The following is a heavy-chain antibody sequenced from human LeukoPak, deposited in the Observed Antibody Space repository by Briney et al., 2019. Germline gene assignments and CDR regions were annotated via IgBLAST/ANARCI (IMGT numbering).Heavy chain of an antibody. Sequence: SQTLSPTCTVSGGSISSGDYYWSWIRQPPGKSLEWIGYIYYSGSTNYNPSLKSRVTISVDTSKNQFSLKLSSVTAADTAVYYCARSGSYPVGFDPWGQGALVTVSS. V-gene: IGHV4-30-4*01. CDR2: IYYSGST. CDR3: ARSGSYPVGFDP. CDR1: GGSISSGDYY. J-gene: IGHJ5*02. D-gene: IGHD1-26*01.